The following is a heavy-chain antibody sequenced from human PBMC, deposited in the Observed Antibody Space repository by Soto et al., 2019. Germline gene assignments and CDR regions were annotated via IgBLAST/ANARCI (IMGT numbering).Heavy chain of an antibody. CDR1: GGSISSYY. V-gene: IGHV4-59*01. Sequence: SETLSLTCTVSGGSISSYYWSWIRQPPGKGLEWIGYIYYSGSTNYNPSLRSRVTISVDTSKNQFSLKLSSVTAADTAVYYCARELYGSGSYYNEEPLGYWGQGTLVTVSS. D-gene: IGHD3-10*01. CDR3: ARELYGSGSYYNEEPLGY. J-gene: IGHJ4*02. CDR2: IYYSGST.